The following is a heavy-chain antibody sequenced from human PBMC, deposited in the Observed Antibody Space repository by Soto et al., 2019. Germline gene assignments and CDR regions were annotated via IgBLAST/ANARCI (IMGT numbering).Heavy chain of an antibody. CDR2: IFYSGGT. J-gene: IGHJ3*02. CDR1: GGSISTYY. Sequence: SETLSLTCTVSGGSISTYYWSWIRQPPGKGLEWLGYIFYSGGTDYNPSLKSRVTISVDTSKNQFSLRLNSVTAVDTAVYYCARHHRGSSWEPSVLSSAFDIWGQGTMVTVSS. CDR3: ARHHRGSSWEPSVLSSAFDI. D-gene: IGHD6-13*01. V-gene: IGHV4-59*08.